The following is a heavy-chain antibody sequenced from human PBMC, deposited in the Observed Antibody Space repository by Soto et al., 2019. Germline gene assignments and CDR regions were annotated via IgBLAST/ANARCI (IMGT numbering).Heavy chain of an antibody. J-gene: IGHJ6*02. CDR1: GYTFTGYY. CDR2: INPNSGGT. D-gene: IGHD2-2*01. Sequence: ASVKVSCKASGYTFTGYYMHWVRQAPGQGLEWMGWINPNSGGTNYAQKFQGRVTMTRDTSISTAYMELSGLRSDDTAVYYCARDQIPAAPYYYGMDVWGQGTTVTVSS. CDR3: ARDQIPAAPYYYGMDV. V-gene: IGHV1-2*02.